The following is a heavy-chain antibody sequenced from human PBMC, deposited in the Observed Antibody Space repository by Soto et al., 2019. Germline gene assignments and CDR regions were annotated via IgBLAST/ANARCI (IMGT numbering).Heavy chain of an antibody. CDR3: ARGMTPPGAPAWYYFDT. Sequence: KSSETLSLTCTVSGASITGTSYWSWIRQPAGKGLEWIGRFSLSGTTNYNPSLRSRVTMSADVSKNQFSLRLTSVTAADTALYYCARGMTPPGAPAWYYFDTWGQGPLVTVSS. CDR1: GASITGTSY. D-gene: IGHD2-8*02. J-gene: IGHJ4*02. CDR2: FSLSGTT. V-gene: IGHV4-4*07.